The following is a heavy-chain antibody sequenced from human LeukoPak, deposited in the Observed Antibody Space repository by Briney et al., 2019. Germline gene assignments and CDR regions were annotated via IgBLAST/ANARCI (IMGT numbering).Heavy chain of an antibody. CDR2: LNSDGTTI. V-gene: IGHV3-74*01. CDR3: ATSTGYSYGTYYFDY. CDR1: GFTFSGYW. Sequence: PGGSLRLSCVASGFTFSGYWMHWVRQAPGMGLVWVSRLNSDGTTINYADSVKGRFTISRDNSKNTLYLQMNSLRAEDTAVYYCATSTGYSYGTYYFDYWGQGTLVTVSS. D-gene: IGHD5-18*01. J-gene: IGHJ4*02.